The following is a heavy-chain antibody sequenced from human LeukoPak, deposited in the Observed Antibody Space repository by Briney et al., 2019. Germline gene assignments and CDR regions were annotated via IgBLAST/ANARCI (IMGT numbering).Heavy chain of an antibody. CDR2: IYHSGST. D-gene: IGHD1-14*01. V-gene: IGHV4-30-2*01. CDR3: ARTGGPDDY. Sequence: SETLSLTCTVSGGSISSGGYYWSWIRQPPGKGLEWIGYIYHSGSTYYNPSLKSRVTISVDRSKNQFSLKLSSVTAADTAVYYYARTGGPDDYWGQGTLVTVSS. J-gene: IGHJ4*02. CDR1: GGSISSGGYY.